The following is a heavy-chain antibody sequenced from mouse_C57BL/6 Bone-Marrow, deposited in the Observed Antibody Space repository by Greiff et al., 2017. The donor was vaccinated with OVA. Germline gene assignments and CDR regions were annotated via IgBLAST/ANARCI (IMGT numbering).Heavy chain of an antibody. Sequence: EVKLQQSGPELVKPGASVKISCKASGYTFTDYYMNWVKQSHGKSLEWIGDINPNNGGTSYNQKFKGKATLTVDKSSSTAYMELRSLTSEDSAVYDCARDYYCSSYFDYWGQGTTLTVSS. CDR2: INPNNGGT. CDR3: ARDYYCSSYFDY. D-gene: IGHD1-1*01. J-gene: IGHJ2*01. V-gene: IGHV1-26*01. CDR1: GYTFTDYY.